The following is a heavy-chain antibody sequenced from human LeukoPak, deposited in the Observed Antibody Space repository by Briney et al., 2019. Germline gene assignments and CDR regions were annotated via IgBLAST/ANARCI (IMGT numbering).Heavy chain of an antibody. CDR2: VSSSGSTI. Sequence: KPGGSLRLSCAASGFTFSDYYMSWIRQAPGKGLEWVSYVSSSGSTIYYADSVKGRFTISRDNAKNSLYLQMNSLRAEDTAVYYCARDYYDSSGHFDYWGQGTLVTVSS. CDR3: ARDYYDSSGHFDY. J-gene: IGHJ4*02. V-gene: IGHV3-11*04. D-gene: IGHD3-22*01. CDR1: GFTFSDYY.